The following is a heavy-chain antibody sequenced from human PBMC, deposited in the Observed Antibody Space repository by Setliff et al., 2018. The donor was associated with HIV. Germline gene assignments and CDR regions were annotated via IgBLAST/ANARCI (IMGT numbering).Heavy chain of an antibody. CDR3: ARRRPTYCGGDCYSEDYFGY. V-gene: IGHV4-39*01. CDR1: DGSISSSSYY. Sequence: SETLSLTCTVSDGSISSSSYYWGWIRQPPGKGLEWIGSIYYSGSTYYNPSLKSRVTISVDTSKNQFSLKLSSVTAADTAVYYCARRRPTYCGGDCYSEDYFGYWGQGTLVTVSS. J-gene: IGHJ4*02. CDR2: IYYSGST. D-gene: IGHD2-21*02.